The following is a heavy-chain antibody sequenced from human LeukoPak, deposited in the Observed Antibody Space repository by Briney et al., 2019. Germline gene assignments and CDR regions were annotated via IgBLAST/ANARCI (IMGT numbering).Heavy chain of an antibody. V-gene: IGHV3-9*01. D-gene: IGHD4-17*01. CDR3: ASKYGDYGPLGD. J-gene: IGHJ4*02. Sequence: GGSLRLSCAASGFTFDDYAMHWVRQAPGKGLEWVSGISWNSGSIGYADSVKGRFTTSRDNAKNSLYLQMNSLRAEDTALYYCASKYGDYGPLGDWGQGTLVTVSS. CDR2: ISWNSGSI. CDR1: GFTFDDYA.